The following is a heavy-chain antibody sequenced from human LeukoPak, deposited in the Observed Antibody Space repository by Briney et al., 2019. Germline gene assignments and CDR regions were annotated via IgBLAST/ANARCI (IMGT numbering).Heavy chain of an antibody. J-gene: IGHJ4*02. V-gene: IGHV4-39*01. CDR2: IYYSGST. CDR1: GGSISSRNYY. CDR3: ARRYSTGWYNY. D-gene: IGHD6-19*01. Sequence: SETLSLTCTVSGGSISSRNYYWGWTRQPPGKGLEWIGSIYYSGSTYYNPSLKSRVTISVDTSKNQFSLKLSSVTAADTAVYYCARRYSTGWYNYWGQGTLVTVSS.